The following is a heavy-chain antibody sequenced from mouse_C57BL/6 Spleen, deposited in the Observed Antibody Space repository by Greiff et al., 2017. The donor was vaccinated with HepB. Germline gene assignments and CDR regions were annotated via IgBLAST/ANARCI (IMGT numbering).Heavy chain of an antibody. CDR1: GFTFSSYA. V-gene: IGHV5-9-1*02. Sequence: DVHLVESGEGLVKPGGSLKLSCAASGFTFSSYAMSWVRQTPEKRLEWVAYISSGGDYIYYADTVKGRFTISRDNARNTLYLQMSSLKSEDTAMYYCTRDGGYYERFAYWGQGTLVTVSA. J-gene: IGHJ3*01. CDR2: ISSGGDYI. D-gene: IGHD2-3*01. CDR3: TRDGGYYERFAY.